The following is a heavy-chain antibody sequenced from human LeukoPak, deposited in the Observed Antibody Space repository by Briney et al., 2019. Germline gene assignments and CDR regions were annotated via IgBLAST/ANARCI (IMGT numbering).Heavy chain of an antibody. D-gene: IGHD3-10*01. CDR3: ARALTYYYGSGSYYNFYYYGMDV. CDR1: GFTFSNYW. CDR2: INIDVSST. V-gene: IGHV3-74*01. Sequence: GGSLRLSCAASGFTFSNYWMHWVRQAPGKGLVWVSRINIDVSSTTYADSVKGRFTISRDNAKDTLYLQMNSLRAEDTAVYYCARALTYYYGSGSYYNFYYYGMDVWGQGTTVTVSS. J-gene: IGHJ6*02.